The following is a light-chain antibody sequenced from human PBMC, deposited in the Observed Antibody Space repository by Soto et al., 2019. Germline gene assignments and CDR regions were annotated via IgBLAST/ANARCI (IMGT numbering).Light chain of an antibody. CDR3: QQFNNIPLT. Sequence: IQMTQSPSSLSASVVARVTITCQSTQDISNHLNLYQQHPGKAPNLLIYDASNLEMWFPSRFSGSGSGTDSTLTIRGLQSEDLATYYCQQFNNIPLTFGGGTKVDIK. CDR1: QDISNH. V-gene: IGKV1-33*01. J-gene: IGKJ4*01. CDR2: DAS.